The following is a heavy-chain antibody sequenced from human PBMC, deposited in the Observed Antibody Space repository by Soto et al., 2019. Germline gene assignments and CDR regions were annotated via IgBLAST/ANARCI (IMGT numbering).Heavy chain of an antibody. Sequence: EVQLVESGGGLVQPGGSLRLSCAASGFSFSNYWIYWVRQAPGKGLVWVSRINTDGSGTDYAASVKSRFTIARDNAKNTLYLQMNSLTAEDTAVYYCAKREGNTYGLFHWGQGTLVTVSS. CDR1: GFSFSNYW. CDR2: INTDGSGT. V-gene: IGHV3-74*01. CDR3: AKREGNTYGLFH. D-gene: IGHD5-18*01. J-gene: IGHJ4*02.